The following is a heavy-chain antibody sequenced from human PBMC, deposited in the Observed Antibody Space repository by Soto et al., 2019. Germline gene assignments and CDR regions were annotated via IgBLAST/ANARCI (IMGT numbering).Heavy chain of an antibody. J-gene: IGHJ4*02. CDR1: GGSISSYY. CDR2: IYYSGST. V-gene: IGHV4-59*01. D-gene: IGHD2-8*01. Sequence: SETLSLTRTVSGGSISSYYWSWIRQPPGKGLEWIGYIYYSGSTNYNPSLKSRVTISVDTSKNQFSLKLSSVTAADTAVYYCARVTDCTNGVCYDLSFDYWCQGTLVTVS. CDR3: ARVTDCTNGVCYDLSFDY.